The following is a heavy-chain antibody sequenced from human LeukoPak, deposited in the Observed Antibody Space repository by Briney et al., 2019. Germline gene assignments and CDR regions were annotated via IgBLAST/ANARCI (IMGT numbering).Heavy chain of an antibody. V-gene: IGHV5-51*01. CDR2: FSSRRRHT. D-gene: IGHD5-24*01. Sequence: GNSLKICCHVTGYSFTNYWITWVRQMPGNRLEPIRVFSSRRRHTRYSPSFQGQVTISADKSIGTAYLQWSSLKASDIAMYYCARRRDGYSYVGTDFWGQGTLVTVSS. CDR3: ARRRDGYSYVGTDF. J-gene: IGHJ4*02. CDR1: GYSFTNYW.